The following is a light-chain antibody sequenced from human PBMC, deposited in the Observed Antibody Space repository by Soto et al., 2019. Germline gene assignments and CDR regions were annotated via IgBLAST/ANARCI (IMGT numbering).Light chain of an antibody. V-gene: IGKV1-17*01. CDR1: QGIRND. CDR2: KAS. J-gene: IGKJ1*01. Sequence: DIQMNQSPSAMSASVGDRVTITCRASQGIRNDLGWYQQKPGKAPKLLIYKASTLKSGVPSRFSGSGSGTEFTLTISSLQPDDFATYYCQHYSSDRTTFGQGTKVDIK. CDR3: QHYSSDRTT.